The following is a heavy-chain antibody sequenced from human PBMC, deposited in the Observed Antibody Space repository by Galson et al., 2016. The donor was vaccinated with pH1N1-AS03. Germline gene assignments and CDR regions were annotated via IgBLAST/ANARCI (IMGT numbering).Heavy chain of an antibody. CDR2: IWRDGSEK. CDR3: ARDRHEYDFSWGTVRYGWYFDL. Sequence: SLRLSCAASGFTFSSHSMHWVRQTPGKGLEWVAVIWRDGSEKYYADSVKGRFTISRDNSKNTLYLQMNSLRAEDTAVYYCARDRHEYDFSWGTVRYGWYFDLWGRGTLVT. V-gene: IGHV3-33*01. J-gene: IGHJ2*01. D-gene: IGHD3-16*01. CDR1: GFTFSSHS.